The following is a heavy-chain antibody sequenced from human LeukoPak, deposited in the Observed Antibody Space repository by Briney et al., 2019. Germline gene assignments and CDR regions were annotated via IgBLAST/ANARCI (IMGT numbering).Heavy chain of an antibody. CDR2: ISWNSGSI. CDR3: AKAAGIAAAGTGEYFQH. D-gene: IGHD6-13*01. Sequence: GGSLRLSCAASGFTFDDYAMHWVRQAPGKGLEWVSGISWNSGSIGYADSVKGRFTISRDNAKNSLYLQMNSPRAEDTALYYCAKAAGIAAAGTGEYFQHWGQGTLVTVSS. CDR1: GFTFDDYA. V-gene: IGHV3-9*01. J-gene: IGHJ1*01.